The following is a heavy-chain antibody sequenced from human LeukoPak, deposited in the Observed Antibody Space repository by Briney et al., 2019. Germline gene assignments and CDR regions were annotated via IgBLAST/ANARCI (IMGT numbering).Heavy chain of an antibody. D-gene: IGHD2-2*03. CDR1: GFTFSSYG. V-gene: IGHV3-30*02. J-gene: IGHJ4*02. CDR3: VWGPGYCSSTSCKYEGDY. Sequence: PGGSLRLSCAASGFTFSSYGMHWVRQAPGKGLEWVAFIRYDGSNKYYADSVKGRFTISRDNSKNTLYLQMNSLRAEDTAVYYCVWGPGYCSSTSCKYEGDYWGQGTLVTVSS. CDR2: IRYDGSNK.